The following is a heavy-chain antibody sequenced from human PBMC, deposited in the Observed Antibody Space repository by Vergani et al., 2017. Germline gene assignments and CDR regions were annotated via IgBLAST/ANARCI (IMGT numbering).Heavy chain of an antibody. CDR1: GYSFTNYW. D-gene: IGHD3-22*01. Sequence: EVQLVQSGAEVKKPGESLKISCQLSGYSFTNYWIGWVRQMPGKGLEWMGIIHPAVSDTRYGPSFQGQVTIPVDKSISTAYLQRSSLGASDSAMYYCARLYGRDSSGSKYFDYWGQGTLVTVSS. CDR3: ARLYGRDSSGSKYFDY. J-gene: IGHJ4*02. V-gene: IGHV5-51*01. CDR2: IHPAVSDT.